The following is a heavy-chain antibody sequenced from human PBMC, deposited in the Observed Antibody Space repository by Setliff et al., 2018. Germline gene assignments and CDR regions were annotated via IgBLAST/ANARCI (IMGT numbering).Heavy chain of an antibody. V-gene: IGHV4-30-2*01. CDR2: IYHAGST. Sequence: SETLSLTCAVSGGSISSGDASWSWVRQPPGKGLEWIGNIYHAGSTYYNPSLESRVTISFDKPNKQFSLKLRSLTAADTAVYYCASRLGRIAAAGRRAFDIWGQGTMVTVSS. J-gene: IGHJ3*02. CDR1: GGSISSGDAS. CDR3: ASRLGRIAAAGRRAFDI. D-gene: IGHD6-13*01.